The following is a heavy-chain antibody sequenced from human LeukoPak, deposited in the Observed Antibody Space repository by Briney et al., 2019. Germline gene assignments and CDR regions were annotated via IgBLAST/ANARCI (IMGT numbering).Heavy chain of an antibody. D-gene: IGHD6-19*01. CDR3: ATEVGQWLVRT. J-gene: IGHJ5*02. CDR2: IYHSGST. CDR1: GYSISSGYY. Sequence: PSETLSLTCAVSGYSISSGYYWGWIRQPPGKGLEWIGSIYHSGSTYYNPSLKSRVTISVDTSKNQFSLKLRSVTAADTAVYYCATEVGQWLVRTWGQGTLVTVSP. V-gene: IGHV4-38-2*01.